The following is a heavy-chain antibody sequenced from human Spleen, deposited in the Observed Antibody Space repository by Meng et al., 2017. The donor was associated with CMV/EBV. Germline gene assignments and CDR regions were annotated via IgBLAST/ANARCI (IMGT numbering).Heavy chain of an antibody. Sequence: GESLKISCAASGFTFDDYGMSWVRQAPGKGLEWVSGINWNGGSTGYADSVKGRFTISRDNVNKALYLQMNSLRAEDTALYYCTKDRSFRGLDYWGQGTLVTVSS. V-gene: IGHV3-20*04. J-gene: IGHJ4*02. CDR2: INWNGGST. CDR1: GFTFDDYG. CDR3: TKDRSFRGLDY.